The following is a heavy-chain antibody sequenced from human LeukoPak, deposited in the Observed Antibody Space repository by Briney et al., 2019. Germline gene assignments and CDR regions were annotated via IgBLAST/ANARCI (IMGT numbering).Heavy chain of an antibody. Sequence: SVEVSCKASGGTFSSYAINWVRQAPGQGLEWMGGIIPFFGTAKYAEKFQGRVTTTADESTSTAYMELSSLRSEDTAVYYCALLDTGLVPIAEYFQHWGQGTLVTVSS. J-gene: IGHJ1*01. CDR1: GGTFSSYA. D-gene: IGHD5-18*01. CDR2: IIPFFGTA. V-gene: IGHV1-69*13. CDR3: ALLDTGLVPIAEYFQH.